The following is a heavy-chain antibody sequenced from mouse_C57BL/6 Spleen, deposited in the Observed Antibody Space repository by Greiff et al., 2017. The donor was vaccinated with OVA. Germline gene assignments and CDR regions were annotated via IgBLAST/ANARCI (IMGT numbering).Heavy chain of an antibody. CDR1: GYTFTSYW. D-gene: IGHD1-1*01. CDR2: IHPNSGST. Sequence: VQLQQSGAELVKPGASVKLSCKASGYTFTSYWMHWVKQRPGQGLEWIGMIHPNSGSTNYNEKFKSKATLTVDKSSSTAYMQLSSLTSEDSAVYYCANYGSSGWYFDYWGQGTTLTVSS. J-gene: IGHJ2*01. V-gene: IGHV1-64*01. CDR3: ANYGSSGWYFDY.